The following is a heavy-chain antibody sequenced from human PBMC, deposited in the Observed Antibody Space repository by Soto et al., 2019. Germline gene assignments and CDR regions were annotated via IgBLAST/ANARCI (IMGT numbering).Heavy chain of an antibody. Sequence: LRLSCAASGFTFSDYYMSWIRQAPGKGLEWVSYISSSGSTIYYADSVKGRFTISRDNAKNSLYLQMNSLRAEDTAVYYCARAPADSSSWPDFYYYMDVWGKGTTVTVSS. CDR2: ISSSGSTI. V-gene: IGHV3-11*01. D-gene: IGHD6-13*01. CDR3: ARAPADSSSWPDFYYYMDV. J-gene: IGHJ6*03. CDR1: GFTFSDYY.